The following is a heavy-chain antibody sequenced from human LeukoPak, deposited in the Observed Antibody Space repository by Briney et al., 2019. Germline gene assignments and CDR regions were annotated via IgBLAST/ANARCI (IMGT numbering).Heavy chain of an antibody. J-gene: IGHJ3*02. CDR1: GESVSGGSYY. CDR3: ARDRSSGWYLTDSFDI. CDR2: ISNSGST. V-gene: IGHV4-61*01. D-gene: IGHD6-19*01. Sequence: KPSETLSLTCIVSGESVSGGSYYWSWLRQPPGKGLEWIGDISNSGSTNYNPSLKSRLTISVDTSKNQFSLKLTSVTSADTAIYYCARDRSSGWYLTDSFDIWGQGTMVTVSS.